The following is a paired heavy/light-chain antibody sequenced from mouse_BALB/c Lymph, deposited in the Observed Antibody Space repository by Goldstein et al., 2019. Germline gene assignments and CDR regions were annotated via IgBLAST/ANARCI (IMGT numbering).Heavy chain of an antibody. V-gene: IGHV5-6-5*01. CDR3: ARISHYYGSSYVAY. CDR2: IRSGGRI. Sequence: EVKLVESGGGLVKPGGSLKLSCAASGFTFSSYAMSWVRQTPEKRLEWVASIRSGGRIYYPDSVKGRFTISRDNVRNILYLQMSSLRSEDTAMYYCARISHYYGSSYVAYWGQGTLVTVSA. D-gene: IGHD1-1*01. J-gene: IGHJ3*01. CDR1: GFTFSSYA.
Light chain of an antibody. CDR3: QQYSSYPYT. J-gene: IGKJ2*01. Sequence: DIVMTQSHKFMSTSVGDRVSITCKASQDVGTTVAWYQQKPGQSPKLLIYWASTRHTGVPDRFTGSGSGTDFTLTISNVQSEDLADYFCQQYSSYPYTFGGGTKLEIK. CDR1: QDVGTT. V-gene: IGKV6-23*01. CDR2: WAS.